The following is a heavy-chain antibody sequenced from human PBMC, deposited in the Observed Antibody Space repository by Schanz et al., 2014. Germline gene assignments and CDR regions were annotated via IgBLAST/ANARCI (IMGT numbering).Heavy chain of an antibody. Sequence: VQVVESGGGLVRPGGSLRLSCSGFTVSAYSANWVRQAPGKGLEWVAVIWYDGNNKYYADSVKGRFTISRDNSKNTLYLQMNSLRVEDTAEYYCAKNWKGHHITGRPGWSDGMDVWGQGTTVTVSS. CDR1: GFTVSAYS. J-gene: IGHJ6*02. D-gene: IGHD6-6*01. V-gene: IGHV3-33*06. CDR2: IWYDGNNK. CDR3: AKNWKGHHITGRPGWSDGMDV.